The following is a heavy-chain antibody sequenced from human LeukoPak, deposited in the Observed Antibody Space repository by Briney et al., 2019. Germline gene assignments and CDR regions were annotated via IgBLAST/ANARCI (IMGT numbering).Heavy chain of an antibody. J-gene: IGHJ4*02. CDR1: GFTFSTYI. CDR2: ISSSSSYI. Sequence: GGSLRLSCAASGFTFSTYIMNWVRQAPGKGLEWVSSISSSSSYIYYADSVKGRFTISRDNAKSSLYLQMNSLRAEDTAVYYCARGDSSGYYYFCDYWGQGTLVTVSS. CDR3: ARGDSSGYYYFCDY. D-gene: IGHD3-22*01. V-gene: IGHV3-21*01.